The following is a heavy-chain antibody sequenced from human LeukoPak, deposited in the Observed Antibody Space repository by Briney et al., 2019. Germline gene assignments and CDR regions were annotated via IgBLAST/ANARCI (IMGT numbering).Heavy chain of an antibody. CDR2: IYTTGST. CDR1: GGSISSYY. V-gene: IGHV4-4*07. CDR3: ARDLNVAVAGPIFDS. Sequence: SETLSLTCTISGGSISSYYWSWIRQPAGKGLEWIWRIYTTGSTNYNPSLKSRVTMSADTSKNQFSLKLSSVTAADTAVYYCARDLNVAVAGPIFDSWGQGTLVTVSS. D-gene: IGHD6-19*01. J-gene: IGHJ4*02.